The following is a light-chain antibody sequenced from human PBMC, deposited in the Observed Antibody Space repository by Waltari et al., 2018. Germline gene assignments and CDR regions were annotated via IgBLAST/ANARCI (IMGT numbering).Light chain of an antibody. CDR2: DNN. Sequence: QSVLTQPPSVSAAPGQKVTISCSGTSSNIGNNYVSWYQQLSGTAPKLPIYDNNKRPSGIPDRFSGSKSGTSATLGITGLQTGDEADYYCGTWDSSLSVVVFGGGTKLTVL. J-gene: IGLJ2*01. CDR3: GTWDSSLSVVV. V-gene: IGLV1-51*01. CDR1: SSNIGNNY.